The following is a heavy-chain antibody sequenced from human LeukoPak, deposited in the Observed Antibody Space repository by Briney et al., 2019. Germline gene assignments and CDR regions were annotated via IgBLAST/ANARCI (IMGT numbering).Heavy chain of an antibody. Sequence: ASVMVSCKASGYTFTGYYMHWVRQAPGQGLEWMGWINPNSGGTNYAQKFQGRVTMTRDTSISTAYMELSRLRSDDTAVYYCARSELAYCGGDCYDWFDPWGQGTLVTVSS. CDR2: INPNSGGT. CDR1: GYTFTGYY. J-gene: IGHJ5*02. V-gene: IGHV1-2*02. CDR3: ARSELAYCGGDCYDWFDP. D-gene: IGHD2-21*02.